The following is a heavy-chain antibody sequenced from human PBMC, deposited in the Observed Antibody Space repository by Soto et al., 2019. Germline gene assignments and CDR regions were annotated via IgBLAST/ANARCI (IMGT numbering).Heavy chain of an antibody. D-gene: IGHD6-13*01. CDR3: ARELGTSWSPYYYYYSMDV. CDR2: TYYRSTWND. Sequence: QVQLQQSGPGLVRPSQTLSLTCAISGGSVSSNNAAWTWIRQSPWRGLEWLGRTYYRSTWNDDXAAXXXGRITINPETXXNXFXXQLTSVTPEDTAVYYCARELGTSWSPYYYYYSMDVWGQGTTVTVSS. J-gene: IGHJ6*03. V-gene: IGHV6-1*01. CDR1: GGSVSSNNAA.